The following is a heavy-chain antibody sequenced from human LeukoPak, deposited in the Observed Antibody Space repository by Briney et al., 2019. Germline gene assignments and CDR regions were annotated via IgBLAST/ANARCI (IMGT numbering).Heavy chain of an antibody. CDR2: ISSSGSTI. CDR3: AKDLHDYVWGSYRSPDS. J-gene: IGHJ4*02. Sequence: PGGSLRLSCAASGFTFSSYEMNWVRQAPGKGLEWVSYISSSGSTIYYADSVKGRFTISRDNSKNTLYLQMNSLRAEDTAVYYCAKDLHDYVWGSYRSPDSWGQGTLVTVSS. CDR1: GFTFSSYE. D-gene: IGHD3-16*02. V-gene: IGHV3-48*03.